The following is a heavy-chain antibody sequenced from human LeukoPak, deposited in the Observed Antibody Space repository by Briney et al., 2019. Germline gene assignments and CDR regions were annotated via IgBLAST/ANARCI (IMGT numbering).Heavy chain of an antibody. Sequence: SETLSLTCTVSGGSISSYYWSWIRQPPGKGLEWIGYIYYSGSTNYNPSLKSRVTISVDTSKNQFSLKLSSVTAADTAVYYCARVPAAISYYYYGMDVWGKGTTVTVSS. D-gene: IGHD2-2*01. CDR3: ARVPAAISYYYYGMDV. V-gene: IGHV4-59*01. CDR2: IYYSGST. CDR1: GGSISSYY. J-gene: IGHJ6*04.